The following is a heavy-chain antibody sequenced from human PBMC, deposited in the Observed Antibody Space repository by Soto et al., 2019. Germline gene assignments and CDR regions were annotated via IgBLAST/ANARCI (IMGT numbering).Heavy chain of an antibody. CDR1: GGPISSSNW. Sequence: SETLSLTCAVSGGPISSSNWWSWVRQPPGKGLEWIGEIYHSGSTNYNPSLKSRVTISVDKSKNQFSLKLSSVTAADTAVYYCATSSSSFYYYGMDVWGQGTTVTVSS. J-gene: IGHJ6*02. V-gene: IGHV4-4*02. D-gene: IGHD6-6*01. CDR3: ATSSSSFYYYGMDV. CDR2: IYHSGST.